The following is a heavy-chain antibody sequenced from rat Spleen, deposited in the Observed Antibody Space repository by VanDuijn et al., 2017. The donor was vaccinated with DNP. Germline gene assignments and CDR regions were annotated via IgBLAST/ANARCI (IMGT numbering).Heavy chain of an antibody. Sequence: EVQLVESGGDLVQPGRSLKLSCAASGFTFSDYNMAWVRQAPERGLEWVATVSYDGRTTYYRDSVKGRFTISRDNAKSTLYLQMDSLRSEDTATYYCARGSGTYYWYFDFWGPGTMVTVSS. CDR1: GFTFSDYN. CDR3: ARGSGTYYWYFDF. D-gene: IGHD5-1*01. V-gene: IGHV5-7*01. J-gene: IGHJ1*01. CDR2: VSYDGRTT.